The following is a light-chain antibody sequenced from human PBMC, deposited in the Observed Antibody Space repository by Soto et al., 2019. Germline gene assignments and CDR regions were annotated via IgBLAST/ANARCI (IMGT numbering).Light chain of an antibody. CDR2: WAS. Sequence: DLLMTSFPDSLAVSLDERATINCKSSQRALYSSNNKNYLAWYQQKPGQPPKLLIYWASTRESGVPDRFSGSGSGTDFTLTISSLQAEDVAVYYCQQYYSTPWTFGQGTKVDIK. J-gene: IGKJ1*01. CDR1: QRALYSSNNKNY. CDR3: QQYYSTPWT. V-gene: IGKV4-1*01.